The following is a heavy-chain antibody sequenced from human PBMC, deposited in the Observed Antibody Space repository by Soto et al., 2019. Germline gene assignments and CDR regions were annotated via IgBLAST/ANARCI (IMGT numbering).Heavy chain of an antibody. V-gene: IGHV1-69*13. Sequence: SVKVPCKASGGAFGGHAISWLRQAPGQGLEWMGQIIPFFKGTKYAQKFQGRVTITADDSTSTAYMDLSSLTSEDTAVYYCARETISPGYSSGWPDYWGQGTLVTVSS. CDR3: ARETISPGYSSGWPDY. J-gene: IGHJ4*02. CDR2: IIPFFKGT. D-gene: IGHD6-19*01. CDR1: GGAFGGHA.